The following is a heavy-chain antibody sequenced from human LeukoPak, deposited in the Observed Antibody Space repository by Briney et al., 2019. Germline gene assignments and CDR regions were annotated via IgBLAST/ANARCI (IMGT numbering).Heavy chain of an antibody. Sequence: GASVKVSCKASGYTFTGYYMHWVRQATGQGLEWMGWMNPNSGNTGYAQKFQGRVTITRDTSISTAYMELSCLRSEDTAVYYCARGVGGVQLWLPPQSRAASRPYYFDYWGQGTLVTVSS. J-gene: IGHJ4*02. CDR1: GYTFTGYY. V-gene: IGHV1-8*03. D-gene: IGHD5-18*01. CDR3: ARGVGGVQLWLPPQSRAASRPYYFDY. CDR2: MNPNSGNT.